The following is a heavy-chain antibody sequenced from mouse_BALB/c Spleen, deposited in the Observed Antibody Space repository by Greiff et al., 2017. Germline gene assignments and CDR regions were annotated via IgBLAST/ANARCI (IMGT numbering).Heavy chain of an antibody. J-gene: IGHJ4*01. CDR1: GFTFSSYA. CDR3: ARNYDGYYEAMDY. D-gene: IGHD2-3*01. CDR2: ISSGGSYT. Sequence: EVMLVESGGGLVKPGGSLKLSCAASGFTFSSYAMSWVRQTPEKRLEWVATISSGGSYTYYPDSVKGRFTISRDNAKNTLYLQMSSLRSEDTAMYYCARNYDGYYEAMDYWGQGTSVTVSS. V-gene: IGHV5-9-1*01.